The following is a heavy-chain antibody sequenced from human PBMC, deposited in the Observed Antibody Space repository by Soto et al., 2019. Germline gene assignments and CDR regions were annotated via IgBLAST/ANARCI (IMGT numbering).Heavy chain of an antibody. Sequence: EVRLLESGGGLGQPGGSLRLSCAASGLTFRDYAMSWVRQAPGKGLEWVSTITETGGDTYYTDSVKGRFTISRDNSKNTLYLQMTSLRAEDTALYYCTKASPDRHHMDVWGQGTTVTVSS. V-gene: IGHV3-23*01. CDR2: ITETGGDT. CDR3: TKASPDRHHMDV. J-gene: IGHJ6*02. CDR1: GLTFRDYA.